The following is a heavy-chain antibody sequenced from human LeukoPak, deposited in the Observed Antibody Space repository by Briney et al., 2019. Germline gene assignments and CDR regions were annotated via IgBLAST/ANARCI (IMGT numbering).Heavy chain of an antibody. V-gene: IGHV4-61*01. D-gene: IGHD6-19*01. CDR1: GYSISSDNY. Sequence: PSETLSLTCAVSGYSISSDNYWSWIRQPPGKGLEWIAYIYYSGSSNYNPSLKSRVTISGDTSKNQFSLKLNSVTAADTAVYYCARTTSGVGGFGSWGQGTLVTVSS. CDR2: IYYSGSS. J-gene: IGHJ4*02. CDR3: ARTTSGVGGFGS.